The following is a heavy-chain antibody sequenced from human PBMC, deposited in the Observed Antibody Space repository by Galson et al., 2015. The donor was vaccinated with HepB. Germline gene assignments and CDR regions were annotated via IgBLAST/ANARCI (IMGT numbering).Heavy chain of an antibody. V-gene: IGHV3-23*01. J-gene: IGHJ4*02. CDR1: GFTFSHYA. D-gene: IGHD3-22*01. CDR2: ISASGAGT. CDR3: TKVDRITMIVVAGVDY. Sequence: SLRLSCAASGFTFSHYAMTWVRQAPGKGLEWVSGISASGAGTYYADSVKGRFTISRDNSKNMLYLQMNSLRADDTAVYYCTKVDRITMIVVAGVDYWGQGTLVTVAS.